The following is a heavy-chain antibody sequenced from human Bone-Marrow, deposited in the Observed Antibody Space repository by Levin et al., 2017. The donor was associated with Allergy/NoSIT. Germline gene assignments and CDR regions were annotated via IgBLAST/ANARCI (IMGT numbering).Heavy chain of an antibody. CDR3: ARDCGEDCFLDL. CDR1: GFDFNTYW. V-gene: IGHV3-7*01. Sequence: LSLTCAASGFDFNTYWMSWVRQAPGKGLEWVANIKYNGLERYYVASLKGRFTISRDNDQNLLFLQMNSLTVDDTAVYFCARDCGEDCFLDLWGQGTLVTVSS. CDR2: IKYNGLER. J-gene: IGHJ5*02. D-gene: IGHD2-21*02.